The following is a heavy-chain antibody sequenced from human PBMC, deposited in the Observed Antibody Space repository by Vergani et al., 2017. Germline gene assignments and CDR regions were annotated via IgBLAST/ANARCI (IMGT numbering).Heavy chain of an antibody. CDR3: ARSRYDSSGFSTIFRY. Sequence: EVHLLESGGGLVQSGGSLRLSCAASGFTFSNSAVSWVRQAPGRGLAWVSSISGPGLSTYYADSVKGRFTVSRDNSRNTLFLQMNSLRVEDTAVYYCARSRYDSSGFSTIFRYWGQGTQVTVS. CDR1: GFTFSNSA. D-gene: IGHD3-22*01. V-gene: IGHV3-23*01. J-gene: IGHJ4*02. CDR2: ISGPGLST.